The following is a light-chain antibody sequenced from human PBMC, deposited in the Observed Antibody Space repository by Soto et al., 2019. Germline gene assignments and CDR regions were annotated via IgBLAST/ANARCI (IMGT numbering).Light chain of an antibody. CDR1: HIIIGK. CDR2: GAS. Sequence: EILMTQSPATLSVSPGERVTLSCRASHIIIGKLCFYQQIPFQAPRLLVYGASTRATGIPSRFSGSGSGTEFTLTITSLQSEDSGVYFCHEYNTWPWTFGQGTKVDIK. V-gene: IGKV3-15*01. J-gene: IGKJ1*01. CDR3: HEYNTWPWT.